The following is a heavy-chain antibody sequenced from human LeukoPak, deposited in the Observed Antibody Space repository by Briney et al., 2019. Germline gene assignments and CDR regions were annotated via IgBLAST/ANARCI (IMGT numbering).Heavy chain of an antibody. J-gene: IGHJ6*02. D-gene: IGHD5-24*01. CDR2: IYYSGST. CDR3: ARRMATSNHYYYYGMDV. CDR1: GGSISSSSYY. V-gene: IGHV4-39*01. Sequence: SETLSLTCTVSGGSISSSSYYWGWIRQPPGKGLEWIGSIYYSGSTYYNPSLKSRVTISVDTSKNQFSLKLSSVTAADTAVYYCARRMATSNHYYYYGMDVWGQGTTVTVSS.